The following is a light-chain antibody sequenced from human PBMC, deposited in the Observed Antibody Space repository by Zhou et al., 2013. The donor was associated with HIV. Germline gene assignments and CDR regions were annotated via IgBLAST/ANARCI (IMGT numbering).Light chain of an antibody. V-gene: IGKV1-5*03. Sequence: DIQMTQSPSTLSASVGDRVTITCRASQTIGSWLAWYQQKPGKAPSLLIYKASNLESGVPSRFSGSGSGTEFTLTIASLQPADIATYYCQQCRNSPWTFGQGTKVEMK. J-gene: IGKJ1*01. CDR3: QQCRNSPWT. CDR2: KAS. CDR1: QTIGSW.